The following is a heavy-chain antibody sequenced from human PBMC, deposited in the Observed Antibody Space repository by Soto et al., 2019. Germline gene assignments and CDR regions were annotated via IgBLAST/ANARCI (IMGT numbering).Heavy chain of an antibody. CDR1: GYSFTSYW. CDR2: IYPGDSDT. D-gene: IGHD5-12*01. CDR3: ARRRDGYNLWYFDY. J-gene: IGHJ4*02. V-gene: IGHV5-51*01. Sequence: PGESLKISCQGSGYSFTSYWIGWVRQMPGKGLELMGIIYPGDSDTRYSPSFQGQVTISADKSVRTAYLQWSSLKDSDTAMYYCARRRDGYNLWYFDYWGQGTLVTVSS.